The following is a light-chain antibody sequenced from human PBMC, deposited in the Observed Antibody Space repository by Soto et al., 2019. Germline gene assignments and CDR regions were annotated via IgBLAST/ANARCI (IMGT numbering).Light chain of an antibody. CDR1: QSVSSY. CDR2: DAS. J-gene: IGKJ1*01. CDR3: QQRSKMPLT. V-gene: IGKV3-11*01. Sequence: EIVLTHSPATLSLSPWERATLSCRASQSVSSYLAWYQQKPGQAPRLLIYDASNRATGIPARFSGTGSETDFTLTISSLEPEDFAIYYCQQRSKMPLTFGHGTKVDIK.